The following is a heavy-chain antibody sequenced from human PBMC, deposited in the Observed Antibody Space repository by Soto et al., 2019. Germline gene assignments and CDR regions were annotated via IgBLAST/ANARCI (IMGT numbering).Heavy chain of an antibody. CDR3: AKNQGVELVPLATVDWFDP. CDR2: ISGCGFKK. J-gene: IGHJ5*02. D-gene: IGHD1-26*01. CDR1: GFIFENFG. Sequence: SLRLSCAASGFIFENFGMSWVRQAPGKGLEWISSISGCGFKKYYADSVKGRFTISRDNSKSTVYLELNNLSAEDTAVYHCAKNQGVELVPLATVDWFDPWGQGSVVTVSS. V-gene: IGHV3-23*01.